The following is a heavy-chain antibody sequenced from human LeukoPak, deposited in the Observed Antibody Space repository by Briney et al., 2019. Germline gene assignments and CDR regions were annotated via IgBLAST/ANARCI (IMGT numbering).Heavy chain of an antibody. CDR1: GYTFTSYA. Sequence: ASVKVSCKASGYTFTSYAMHWVRQATGQRLEWMGWINAGNGNTKYSQKFQGRVTMTRDTSTSTVYMELSSLRSEDTAVYYCARDRSGWYYFDYWGQGTLVTVSS. CDR3: ARDRSGWYYFDY. D-gene: IGHD6-19*01. CDR2: INAGNGNT. J-gene: IGHJ4*02. V-gene: IGHV1-3*01.